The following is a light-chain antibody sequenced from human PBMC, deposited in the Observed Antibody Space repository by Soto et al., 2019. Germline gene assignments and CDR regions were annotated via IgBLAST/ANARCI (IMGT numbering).Light chain of an antibody. CDR2: GAS. Sequence: DIQMTQSPSSLSASGGDRVIITCRASQGISHYLAWYQHKPGKGPKLLIYGASTLQSGVPSRFSGSGSGTDFTLTISSLQPEDVATYYCQTYNSAPPSWTFGQGTKVEIK. V-gene: IGKV1-27*01. J-gene: IGKJ1*01. CDR1: QGISHY. CDR3: QTYNSAPPSWT.